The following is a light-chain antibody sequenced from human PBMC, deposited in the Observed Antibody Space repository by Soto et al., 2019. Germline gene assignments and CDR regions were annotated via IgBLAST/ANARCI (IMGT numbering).Light chain of an antibody. J-gene: IGLJ2*01. CDR2: DVS. V-gene: IGLV2-14*01. CDR1: SSDVGTYNY. Sequence: QSALTQPASVSGSPGQSITISCTGTSSDVGTYNYVSWYQQHAGKVPKLMIYDVSNRPSGVSDRFSGSKSGNTASLTISGLQAEDEADYYCTSYTSSSTLVFGGGTKLTFL. CDR3: TSYTSSSTLV.